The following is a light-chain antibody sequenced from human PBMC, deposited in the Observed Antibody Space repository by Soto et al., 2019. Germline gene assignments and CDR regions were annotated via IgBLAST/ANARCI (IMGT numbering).Light chain of an antibody. Sequence: EIVLTQSPGTLSLYPGERAILSCRASQSVSSSYLAWYQQKPGQAPSLLIYGASSRATGIPDRFSGSGSGTDFTLTISRLEPEDFAVYYCQQYGSSLYTFGQGTKLEIK. CDR3: QQYGSSLYT. CDR1: QSVSSSY. J-gene: IGKJ2*01. V-gene: IGKV3-20*01. CDR2: GAS.